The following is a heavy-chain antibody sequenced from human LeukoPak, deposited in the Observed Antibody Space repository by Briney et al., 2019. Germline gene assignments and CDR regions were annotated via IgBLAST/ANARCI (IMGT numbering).Heavy chain of an antibody. D-gene: IGHD3-22*01. CDR2: IHYYGST. CDR1: GDSISSYY. CDR3: ARHYYDSSGSHFYY. Sequence: SETLSLTCTVSGDSISSYYWSWIRQPPGKGLEWIGFIHYYGSTNYNPSLKSRVTISVDTSKNHFSLRLTSVTATDTAVYYCARHYYDSSGSHFYYWGQGTLVTVSS. V-gene: IGHV4-59*08. J-gene: IGHJ4*02.